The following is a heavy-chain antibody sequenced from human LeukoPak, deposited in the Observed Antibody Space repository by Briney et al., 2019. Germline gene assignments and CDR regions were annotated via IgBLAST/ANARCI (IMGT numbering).Heavy chain of an antibody. J-gene: IGHJ4*02. CDR3: ARVPGDSGYFDY. V-gene: IGHV3-7*03. CDR1: GITFSNYW. D-gene: IGHD3-22*01. Sequence: GGSLRLSCAVSGITFSNYWMGWVRQAPGKGLEWVANIKRDRSEKYYVDSVKGRFGISRDNAKNSLYLQMNSLRAEDTAVYCCARVPGDSGYFDYWGQGILVTVSS. CDR2: IKRDRSEK.